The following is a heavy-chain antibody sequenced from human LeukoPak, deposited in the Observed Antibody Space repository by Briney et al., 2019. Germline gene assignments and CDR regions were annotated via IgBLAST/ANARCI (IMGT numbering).Heavy chain of an antibody. V-gene: IGHV1-2*02. D-gene: IGHD5-18*01. Sequence: EASVTVACKASAYTLTGYYMHWVRQASGQGLDWMGWINPNSGGTNYAQKFQGRVTLTRDTSISTAYMELSRLRSDDTAVYYCASFEIQLWADWGQGTLVTVSS. J-gene: IGHJ4*02. CDR3: ASFEIQLWAD. CDR2: INPNSGGT. CDR1: AYTLTGYY.